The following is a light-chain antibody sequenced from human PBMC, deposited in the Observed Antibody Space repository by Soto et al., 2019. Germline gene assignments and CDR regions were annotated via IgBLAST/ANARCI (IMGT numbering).Light chain of an antibody. CDR2: DAS. J-gene: IGKJ5*01. CDR3: QQRSSWPIT. Sequence: DIVMTQSPDSLAVSLGERATINCKSSQSVLSTSNNKNYLSWHQRKPGQPPRLLIYDASNRATGIPARFSGSGSGTDFTVTISSLEPEDFAVYYCQQRSSWPITFGPGTRLEIK. V-gene: IGKV4-1*01. CDR1: QSVLSTSNNKNY.